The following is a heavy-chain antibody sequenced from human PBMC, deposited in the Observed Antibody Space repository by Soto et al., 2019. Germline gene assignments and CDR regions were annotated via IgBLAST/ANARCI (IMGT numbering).Heavy chain of an antibody. J-gene: IGHJ5*01. CDR2: ISGTGVEE. CDR3: VKALAAVGENWFDS. Sequence: GGSLRLSCTASGLTFSNYGMSWVRQAPGKGLEWVSYISGTGVEEHHADSVKGRFTISRDNSKNTLHLQMNSLRPDDTAIYYCVKALAAVGENWFDSWGQGSLVTVSS. D-gene: IGHD2-21*01. CDR1: GLTFSNYG. V-gene: IGHV3-23*01.